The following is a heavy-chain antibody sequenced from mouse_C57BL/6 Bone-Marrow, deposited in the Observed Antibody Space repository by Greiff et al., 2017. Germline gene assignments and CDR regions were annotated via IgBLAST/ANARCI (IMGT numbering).Heavy chain of an antibody. V-gene: IGHV14-4*01. Sequence: DVQLQESGAELVRPGASVKLSCTASGFNIKDDYMHWVKQRPEQGLEWIGWIDPENGDTEYASKFQGKATITADTSSNTAYLQLSSLTSEDTAVYYCTTFLVNYYGSSYWYFDVWGTGTTVTVSS. CDR2: IDPENGDT. D-gene: IGHD1-1*01. CDR3: TTFLVNYYGSSYWYFDV. J-gene: IGHJ1*03. CDR1: GFNIKDDY.